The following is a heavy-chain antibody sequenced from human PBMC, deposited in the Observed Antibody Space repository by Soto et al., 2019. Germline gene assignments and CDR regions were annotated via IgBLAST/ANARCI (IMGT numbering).Heavy chain of an antibody. CDR2: SYSDGTT. CDR3: ARGPEQWTVKDGYFFDY. D-gene: IGHD6-19*01. Sequence: GGSLRLSCAASGFTVSSNYMNWARQAPGKGLEWGSVSYSDGTTYYADSVKGRFAISRDNSKDTLYLQLHSLRVEDTAVYYCARGPEQWTVKDGYFFDYWGQGPLVTVSP. CDR1: GFTVSSNY. V-gene: IGHV3-66*01. J-gene: IGHJ4*02.